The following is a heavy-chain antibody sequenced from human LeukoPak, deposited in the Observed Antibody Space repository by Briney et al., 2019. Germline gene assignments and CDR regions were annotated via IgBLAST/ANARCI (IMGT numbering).Heavy chain of an antibody. CDR3: ASSSSGWYWFDP. D-gene: IGHD6-19*01. Sequence: ASVKVSCKASGYTFTSYGISWVRQAPGQGLEWMGWISAYNGNTNYAQKLQGRVTMTTDTSTSTAYMELRSLRSDDTAVYYCASSSSGWYWFDPWDQGTLVTVSS. CDR1: GYTFTSYG. CDR2: ISAYNGNT. J-gene: IGHJ5*02. V-gene: IGHV1-18*01.